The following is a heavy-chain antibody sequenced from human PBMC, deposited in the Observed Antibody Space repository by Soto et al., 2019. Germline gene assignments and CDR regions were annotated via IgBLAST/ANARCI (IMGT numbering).Heavy chain of an antibody. CDR3: AKDSTYYYDSSGYYYVEYFDY. D-gene: IGHD3-22*01. Sequence: PGGSLRLSCAASGFTFSSYAMSWVRQAPGKGLEWVSAISGSGGSTYYADSVKGRFTISRDNSKNTLYLQMNSLRAEDTAVYYCAKDSTYYYDSSGYYYVEYFDYWGQGTLVTVSS. J-gene: IGHJ4*02. CDR2: ISGSGGST. V-gene: IGHV3-23*01. CDR1: GFTFSSYA.